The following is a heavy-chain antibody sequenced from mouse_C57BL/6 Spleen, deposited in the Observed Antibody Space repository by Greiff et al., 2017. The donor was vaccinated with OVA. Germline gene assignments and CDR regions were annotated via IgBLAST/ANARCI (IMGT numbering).Heavy chain of an antibody. CDR3: TRAQNYYGSSSYAMDY. CDR1: GFTFSSYA. CDR2: ISSGGDYI. D-gene: IGHD1-1*01. Sequence: EVKLVESGEGLVKPGGSLKLSCAASGFTFSSYAMSWVRQTPEKRLEWVAYISSGGDYIYYADTVKGRFTISRDNARNTLYLQMSSLKSEDTAMYYWTRAQNYYGSSSYAMDYWGQGTSVTVSS. J-gene: IGHJ4*01. V-gene: IGHV5-9-1*02.